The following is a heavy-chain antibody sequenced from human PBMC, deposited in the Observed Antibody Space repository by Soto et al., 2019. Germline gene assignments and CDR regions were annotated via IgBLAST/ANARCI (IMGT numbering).Heavy chain of an antibody. V-gene: IGHV4-30-4*01. CDR3: ARVNDFWSGYYLNWFDP. Sequence: SETLSLTCTVSGGSISSGDYYWSWIRQPPGKGLEWIGYIYYSGSTYYNPSLKSRVTISVDTSKNQFSLKLSSVTAADTAVYYCARVNDFWSGYYLNWFDPWGQGTLVTVSS. D-gene: IGHD3-3*01. J-gene: IGHJ5*02. CDR1: GGSISSGDYY. CDR2: IYYSGST.